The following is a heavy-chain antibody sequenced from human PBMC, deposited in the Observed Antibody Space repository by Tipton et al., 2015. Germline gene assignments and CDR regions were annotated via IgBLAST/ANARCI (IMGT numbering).Heavy chain of an antibody. D-gene: IGHD5-18*01. CDR1: GFTFSSYS. Sequence: SLRLSCAASGFTFSSYSMNWVRQATGKGLEWVSSISSGGHFIYYADSVKGRFTISRDNTKNSLYLQMNSLRAEDTAVYYCAAVDTTKSGYFDYWGQGTLVTVSS. J-gene: IGHJ4*02. CDR3: AAVDTTKSGYFDY. V-gene: IGHV3-21*01. CDR2: ISSGGHFI.